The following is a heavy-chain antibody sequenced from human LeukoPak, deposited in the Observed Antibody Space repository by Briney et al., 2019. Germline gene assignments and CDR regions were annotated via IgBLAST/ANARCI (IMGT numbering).Heavy chain of an antibody. V-gene: IGHV3-30-3*01. CDR1: GFTFSSYA. J-gene: IGHJ4*02. Sequence: PGGSLRLSCAASGFTFSSYAMHWVRQAPGKGLEWVAVISYDGSNKYYADSVKGRFTISRDNSKNTLYLQMNSLRAEDTAVYYCARGTVTVTPYFDYWGQGTLVTVSS. CDR2: ISYDGSNK. CDR3: ARGTVTVTPYFDY. D-gene: IGHD4-17*01.